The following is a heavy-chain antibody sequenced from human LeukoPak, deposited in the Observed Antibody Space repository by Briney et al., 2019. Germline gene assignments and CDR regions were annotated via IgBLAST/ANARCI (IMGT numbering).Heavy chain of an antibody. Sequence: GGSLRLSCAASGFTFSSHAMHWVRQAPGKGLEWVAVISYDGSNKYYADSVRGRFTISRDNSKKTLYLQMNSLTIADTAVYYCARASGSYSNYDYWGQGTLVTVSS. CDR3: ARASGSYSNYDY. CDR1: GFTFSSHA. CDR2: ISYDGSNK. J-gene: IGHJ4*02. V-gene: IGHV3-30*04. D-gene: IGHD1-26*01.